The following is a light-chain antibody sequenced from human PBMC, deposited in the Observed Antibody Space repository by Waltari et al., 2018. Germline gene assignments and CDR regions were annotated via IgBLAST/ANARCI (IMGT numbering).Light chain of an antibody. J-gene: IGLJ2*01. Sequence: QSALTQPASVSGSPGQSITISCTGTSRDVGSYNFVSWYQQNPGKAPKIMVYEVTKRPAWVSNRLSGSKSGNTASLTISGLQADDEADYYCCSYAGSSTFLFGGGTKLTVL. CDR2: EVT. CDR1: SRDVGSYNF. CDR3: CSYAGSSTFL. V-gene: IGLV2-23*02.